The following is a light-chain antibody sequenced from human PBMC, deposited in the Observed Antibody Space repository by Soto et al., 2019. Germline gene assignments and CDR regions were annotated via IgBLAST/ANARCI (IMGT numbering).Light chain of an antibody. V-gene: IGKV1-5*01. CDR2: DAS. Sequence: DIEMTQSPSTLYASVGDRVTITCRASQSISMWLAWYQQKPGKAPKFLIYDASTLESGVPSRFSGSGSGTEFTLTISSLQPDDFATYYCQQYDTYPWTFGQGTKVEIK. CDR1: QSISMW. CDR3: QQYDTYPWT. J-gene: IGKJ1*01.